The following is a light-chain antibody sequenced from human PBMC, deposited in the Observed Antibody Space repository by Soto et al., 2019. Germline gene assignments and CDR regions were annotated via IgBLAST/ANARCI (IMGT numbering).Light chain of an antibody. CDR3: QQYNNWPWT. V-gene: IGKV3-15*01. CDR1: QSVSSN. CDR2: GAS. J-gene: IGKJ1*01. Sequence: EIVLTQSPGTLSLSPGERVTLSCRASQSVSSNFLAWYQQKPGQAPRLLIYGASTRATGIPARFSGSGSGTEFTLTISSLQSEDFAVYYCQQYNNWPWTFGQGTKV.